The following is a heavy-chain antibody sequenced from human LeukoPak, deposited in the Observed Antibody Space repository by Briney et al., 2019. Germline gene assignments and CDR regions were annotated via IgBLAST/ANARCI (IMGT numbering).Heavy chain of an antibody. J-gene: IGHJ4*02. Sequence: TGESLSLSCAASGFTFSSYGMHWVRQAPGKGLEWVAVISYDGSNKYYADSVKGRFTISRDNSKNTLYLQMNSLRAEDTAVYYCAKDAWFGEITYYFDYWGQGTLVTVSS. V-gene: IGHV3-30*18. CDR2: ISYDGSNK. D-gene: IGHD3-10*01. CDR3: AKDAWFGEITYYFDY. CDR1: GFTFSSYG.